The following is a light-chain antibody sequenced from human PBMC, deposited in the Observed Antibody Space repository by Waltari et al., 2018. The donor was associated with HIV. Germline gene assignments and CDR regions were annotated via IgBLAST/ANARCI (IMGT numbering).Light chain of an antibody. Sequence: EIEMTQSPATLSASPGERATLYCRASQNSKNNLAWYQQKPGQAPTLLIHGASTTDTGISARFSGIGSGTEFSLTIGSLQSEDFAVYYCQQYHNWPFTFGPGTRVEMK. V-gene: IGKV3-15*01. CDR2: GAS. CDR3: QQYHNWPFT. CDR1: QNSKNN. J-gene: IGKJ3*01.